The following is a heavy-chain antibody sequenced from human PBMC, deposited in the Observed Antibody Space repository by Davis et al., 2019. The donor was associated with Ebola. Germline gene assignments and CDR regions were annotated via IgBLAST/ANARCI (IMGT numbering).Heavy chain of an antibody. V-gene: IGHV3-30*18. CDR3: AKLSVHSYGYFDY. D-gene: IGHD5-18*01. CDR1: GFTFSSYG. J-gene: IGHJ4*02. Sequence: GESLKISCAASGFTFSSYGMHWVRQAPGKGLEWVAVISYDGSNKYYADSVKGRFTISRDNSKNTLYLQMNSLRPEDTAVYYCAKLSVHSYGYFDYWGQGTQVTVSS. CDR2: ISYDGSNK.